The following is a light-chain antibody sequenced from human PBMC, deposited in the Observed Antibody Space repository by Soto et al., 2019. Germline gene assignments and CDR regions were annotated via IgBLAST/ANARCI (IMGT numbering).Light chain of an antibody. J-gene: IGKJ1*01. CDR3: QQYNSYST. V-gene: IGKV1-5*01. CDR1: QSISSY. CDR2: DAS. Sequence: QSPSLLSASVVDRVTITCRASQSISSYLNWYQQKPGKAPKLLIYDASSLESGVPSRFSGSGSGTEFTLTISSLQPEDFASYYCQQYNSYSTFGQGTKVDI.